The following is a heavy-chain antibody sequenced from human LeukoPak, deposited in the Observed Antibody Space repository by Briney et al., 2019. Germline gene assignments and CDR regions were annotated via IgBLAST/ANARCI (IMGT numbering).Heavy chain of an antibody. CDR2: IIPIFGTA. Sequence: ASVKVSCKASGGTFSSYAISWVRQAPGQGLEWMGGIIPIFGTANYAQKFQGRVTITADESTSTAYMELSSLRSEDTAVYYCARAKPKNMVRGLIMRRESRYYFDYWGQGTLVTVSS. D-gene: IGHD3-10*01. CDR1: GGTFSSYA. J-gene: IGHJ4*02. V-gene: IGHV1-69*13. CDR3: ARAKPKNMVRGLIMRRESRYYFDY.